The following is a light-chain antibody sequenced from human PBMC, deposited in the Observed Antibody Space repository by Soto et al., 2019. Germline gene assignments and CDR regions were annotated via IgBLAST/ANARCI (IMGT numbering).Light chain of an antibody. CDR2: GVS. Sequence: EIVLTPPPGTLSLCPGDRATLSCRAGQSVSSGHLAWYQQKPGQAPRLLIYGVSSRATGIPDRFSGSGSGTDFTLTISSLQPDDFATYYCQHYNSYSEEFGQGTKVDI. CDR1: QSVSSGH. V-gene: IGKV3-20*01. J-gene: IGKJ1*01. CDR3: QHYNSYSEE.